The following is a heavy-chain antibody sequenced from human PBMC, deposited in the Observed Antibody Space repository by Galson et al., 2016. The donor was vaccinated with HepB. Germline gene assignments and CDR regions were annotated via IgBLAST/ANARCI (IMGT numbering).Heavy chain of an antibody. V-gene: IGHV3-23*01. CDR1: GITFTSYA. CDR2: ISGSGGST. D-gene: IGHD3-10*01. CDR3: ATESDYNVHSFDY. Sequence: SLRLSCAASGITFTSYAMSWVRQAPGKGLEWVSYISGSGGSTHYADSVKGRFTISRDNSKNTLYLQMNSLRAADMAVYYCATESDYNVHSFDYWGQGTLVTVSS. J-gene: IGHJ4*02.